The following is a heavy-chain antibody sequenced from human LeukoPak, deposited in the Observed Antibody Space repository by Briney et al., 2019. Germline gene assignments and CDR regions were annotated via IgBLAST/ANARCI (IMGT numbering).Heavy chain of an antibody. CDR3: AKVPYSSSWDPNFDY. CDR2: ISGSGGST. CDR1: GFTFSSYA. J-gene: IGHJ4*02. Sequence: HTGGSLRLSCAASGFTFSSYAMSWVRQAPGKGLEWVSAISGSGGSTYYADSVKGRFTISRDNSKNTLYLQMNNLRAEGTAVYYCAKVPYSSSWDPNFDYWGQGTLVTVSS. D-gene: IGHD6-13*01. V-gene: IGHV3-23*01.